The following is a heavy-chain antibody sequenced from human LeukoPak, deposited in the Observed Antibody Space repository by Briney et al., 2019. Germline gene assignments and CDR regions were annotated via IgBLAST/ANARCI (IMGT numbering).Heavy chain of an antibody. Sequence: GASVKVSCKPSGYTFTSFGISWVRQAPGQGLEWMGWIGAYNGDTNYAQKFQGRVTMTTDTSTSTAYMDLRSLRSDDTSVHYCTRDQCSGDNCPSFDYWGQGTLVTVSS. CDR3: TRDQCSGDNCPSFDY. CDR1: GYTFTSFG. V-gene: IGHV1-18*04. CDR2: IGAYNGDT. D-gene: IGHD2-15*01. J-gene: IGHJ4*02.